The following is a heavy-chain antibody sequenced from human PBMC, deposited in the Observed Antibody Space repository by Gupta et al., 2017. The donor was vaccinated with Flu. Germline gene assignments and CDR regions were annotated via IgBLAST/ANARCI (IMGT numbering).Heavy chain of an antibody. D-gene: IGHD2-2*01. V-gene: IGHV3-15*01. CDR2: IKSKSEGETI. Sequence: MTWVRQAPGKGLEWVGRIKSKSEGETIDYAARVKGRFTISKDASMGTLYLRMDSLKTEDTAVYYCTTTRYCTSTSCGSIDYWGQGTRVTVSS. CDR3: TTTRYCTSTSCGSIDY. J-gene: IGHJ4*02.